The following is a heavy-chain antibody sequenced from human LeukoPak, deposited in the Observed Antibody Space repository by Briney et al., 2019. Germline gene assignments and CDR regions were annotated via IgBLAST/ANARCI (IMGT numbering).Heavy chain of an antibody. CDR2: INPSGGAT. CDR3: ARDGSPHVSMTVVTSPDY. J-gene: IGHJ4*02. V-gene: IGHV1-46*01. D-gene: IGHD3-22*01. CDR1: GYTFTTYY. Sequence: ASVTVSCKASGYTFTTYYMHWVRQAPGQGLEWMGLINPSGGATSYAQKFQGRVTMTRDTSTSTVYMELSSLRSEDTAVYYCARDGSPHVSMTVVTSPDYWGQGTLVTVSS.